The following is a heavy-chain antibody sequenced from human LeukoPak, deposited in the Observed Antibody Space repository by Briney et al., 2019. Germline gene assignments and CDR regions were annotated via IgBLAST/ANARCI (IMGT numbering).Heavy chain of an antibody. CDR2: ISGSGGST. CDR1: GFTFSSYG. CDR3: ARGPYCSGGSCYSLGEFDP. D-gene: IGHD2-15*01. J-gene: IGHJ5*02. V-gene: IGHV3-23*01. Sequence: PGGSLRLSCAASGFTFSSYGLTWVRQAPGKGLEWVSNISGSGGSTYYADSVKGRFTISRDNSKNTLYLQMNSLRAEDTAVYYCARGPYCSGGSCYSLGEFDPWGQGTLVTVSS.